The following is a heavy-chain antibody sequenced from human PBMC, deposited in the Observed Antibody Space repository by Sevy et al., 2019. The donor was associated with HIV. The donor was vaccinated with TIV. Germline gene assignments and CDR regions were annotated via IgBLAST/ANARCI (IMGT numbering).Heavy chain of an antibody. J-gene: IGHJ4*02. CDR1: GSTLTKLS. V-gene: IGHV1-24*01. CDR3: ATTKEYYDSSGSPFDY. CDR2: FDPEDGET. D-gene: IGHD3-22*01. Sequence: ASVKVSCKVSGSTLTKLSMHWVRQVPGKGLEWMVSFDPEDGETIYARKFQGRVTMTEDKSTDTAYMVLSSLRSEDTAVYYCATTKEYYDSSGSPFDYWGQGTLVTVSS.